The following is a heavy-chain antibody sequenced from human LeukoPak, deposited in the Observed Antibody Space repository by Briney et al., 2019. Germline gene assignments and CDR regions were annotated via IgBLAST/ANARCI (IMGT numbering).Heavy chain of an antibody. CDR1: GFTFSSYG. CDR2: ISGSGGST. CDR3: AKDQGSSWYAYYYYYMDV. V-gene: IGHV3-23*01. D-gene: IGHD6-13*01. Sequence: GGSLRLSCAASGFTFSSYGMSWVRQAPGKGLEWVSAISGSGGSTYYADSVKGRFTISRDNSKNTLYLQMNSLRAEDTAVYYCAKDQGSSWYAYYYYYMDVWGKGTTVTISS. J-gene: IGHJ6*03.